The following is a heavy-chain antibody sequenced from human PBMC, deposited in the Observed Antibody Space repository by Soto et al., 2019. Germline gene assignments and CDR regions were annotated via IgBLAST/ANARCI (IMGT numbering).Heavy chain of an antibody. CDR3: ARENWIQVGGASLN. CDR2: ISYDGSNK. J-gene: IGHJ4*02. Sequence: QVQLVESGGGVVQPGRSLRLSCAASGFTFSSYAMHWVRQAPGKGLEWVAVISYDGSNKYYADSVKGRFTISRDNSKKPRYLQMTSLRAGATAVYYGARENWIQVGGASLNWVQGPQVIVSS. V-gene: IGHV3-30-3*01. D-gene: IGHD1-1*01. CDR1: GFTFSSYA.